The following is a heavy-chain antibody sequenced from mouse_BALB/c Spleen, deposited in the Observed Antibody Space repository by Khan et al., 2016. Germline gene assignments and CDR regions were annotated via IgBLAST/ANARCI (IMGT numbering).Heavy chain of an antibody. V-gene: IGHV5-6*01. CDR1: GFTFCSYG. CDR2: ISSGGSYT. CDR3: ASGFDC. J-gene: IGHJ2*01. Sequence: EVELVESGGDLVKSGGSLILFCAASGFTFCSYGMSWVRQTPDKRLEWVATISSGGSYTYYPDSLKRQLTISRDNAKNTQYLQVRSLKSEDTAMYYCASGFDCWCQGTTLSVAS.